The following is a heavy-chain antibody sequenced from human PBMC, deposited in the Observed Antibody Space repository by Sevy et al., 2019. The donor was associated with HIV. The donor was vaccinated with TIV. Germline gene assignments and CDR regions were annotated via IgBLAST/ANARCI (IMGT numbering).Heavy chain of an antibody. V-gene: IGHV4-59*01. CDR3: ARSDCTNGVCYDY. J-gene: IGHJ4*02. Sequence: SETLSLTCTVSGGSISSYYWSWIRQPPGKGLERIGYIYYSGSTNYNPSLKSRVTISVDTSKNQFSLKLSSVTAADTAVYYCARSDCTNGVCYDYWGQGTLVTVSS. CDR1: GGSISSYY. CDR2: IYYSGST. D-gene: IGHD2-8*01.